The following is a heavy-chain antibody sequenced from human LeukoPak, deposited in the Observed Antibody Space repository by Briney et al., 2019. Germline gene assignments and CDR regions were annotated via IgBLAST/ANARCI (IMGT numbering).Heavy chain of an antibody. CDR2: LSNSGSS. CDR3: ARAPNSWNDHYY. D-gene: IGHD1-20*01. J-gene: IGHJ4*02. CDR1: GASISSTSYY. Sequence: SETLSLTCTVSGASISSTSYYWGWIRQPPGKGLQWIGSLSNSGSSYYNPSLKGRVSISVDTSKNQFSLRLDSVTAADTAVYYCARAPNSWNDHYYWGQGTLVTVSS. V-gene: IGHV4-39*07.